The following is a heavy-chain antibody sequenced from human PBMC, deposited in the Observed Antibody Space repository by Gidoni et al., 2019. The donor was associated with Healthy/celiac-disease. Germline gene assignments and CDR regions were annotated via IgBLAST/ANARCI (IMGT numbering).Heavy chain of an antibody. Sequence: QVQLVESGGGVVQPGRSLRLYCAASGFTFSSYAMHCVRQAPGKGLEWLSVISDNGINKYYADSVKCRVTISRDNSKNTLYLQMISLRAEDTAVYYCARGRYYYYGMDVWGQGTTVTVSS. CDR1: GFTFSSYA. J-gene: IGHJ6*02. V-gene: IGHV3-30*04. CDR2: ISDNGINK. CDR3: ARGRYYYYGMDV.